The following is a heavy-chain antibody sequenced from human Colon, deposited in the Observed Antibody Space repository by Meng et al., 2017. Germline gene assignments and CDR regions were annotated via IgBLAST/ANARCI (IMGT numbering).Heavy chain of an antibody. CDR1: GASVSSPSYY. Sequence: HLLRSGPSLGRHSETLSPTRTLSGASVSSPSYYWSWIRQTPGKGLEWIGYVYYTGSANYNPSLKSRVTISVDTSKNHFSLNLTSVTAADTAVYYCARGRGSYSSIDFWGQGTLVTVSS. CDR2: VYYTGSA. CDR3: ARGRGSYSSIDF. D-gene: IGHD1-26*01. J-gene: IGHJ4*02. V-gene: IGHV4-61*03.